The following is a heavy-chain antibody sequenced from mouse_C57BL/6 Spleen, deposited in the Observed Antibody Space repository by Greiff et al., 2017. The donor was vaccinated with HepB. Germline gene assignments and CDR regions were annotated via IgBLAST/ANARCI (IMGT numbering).Heavy chain of an antibody. Sequence: QVQLQQPGTELVKPGASVKLSCKASGYTFTSYWMHWVKQRPGQGLEWIGNINPSNGGTNYNEKFKSKATLTVDKSSSTAYMQLSSLTSEDSAVYYGARSDGYYGCLFAYWGQGTLVTVSA. J-gene: IGHJ3*01. CDR2: INPSNGGT. CDR3: ARSDGYYGCLFAY. D-gene: IGHD2-3*01. CDR1: GYTFTSYW. V-gene: IGHV1-53*01.